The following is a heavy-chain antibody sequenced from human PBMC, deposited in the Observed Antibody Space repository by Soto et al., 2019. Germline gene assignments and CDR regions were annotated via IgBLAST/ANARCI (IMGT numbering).Heavy chain of an antibody. D-gene: IGHD1-26*01. V-gene: IGHV3-74*01. CDR1: GFTFSSYW. CDR2: INSDGSST. J-gene: IGHJ4*02. CDR3: ARLKGGSYFDY. Sequence: GGSLRLSCAASGFTFSSYWMHWVRQAPGKGLVWVSRINSDGSSTSYADSVKGRFTISRDNAKNKMYLQMNSLRAEDKAVYYCARLKGGSYFDYWGQGTLVTVSS.